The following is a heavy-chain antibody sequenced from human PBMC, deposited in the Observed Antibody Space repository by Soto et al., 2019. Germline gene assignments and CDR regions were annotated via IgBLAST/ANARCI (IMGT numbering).Heavy chain of an antibody. CDR2: ISSSSSYI. V-gene: IGHV3-21*01. CDR1: GFTFSSYS. J-gene: IGHJ3*02. D-gene: IGHD6-19*01. CDR3: ARWTVAGKIRDNTPDDAFDI. Sequence: GGSLRLSCAASGFTFSSYSMNWVRQAPGKGLEWVSSISSSSSYIYYADSVKGRFTISRDNAKNSLYLQMNSLRAEDTAVYYCARWTVAGKIRDNTPDDAFDIWGQGTMVTVSS.